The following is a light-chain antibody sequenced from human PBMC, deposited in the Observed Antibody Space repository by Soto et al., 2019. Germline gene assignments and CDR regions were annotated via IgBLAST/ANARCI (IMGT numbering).Light chain of an antibody. CDR1: QSINTY. J-gene: IGKJ4*01. Sequence: IQMTQSPSSLSASIGDRVNITCRASQSINTYLNWYRQRPGKAPALLIYLTSTLQTGVPSRFSGSGSGTDFSLTISSLQPEDFATYYCQQSYSALVTFGGGTKVEI. CDR2: LTS. V-gene: IGKV1-39*01. CDR3: QQSYSALVT.